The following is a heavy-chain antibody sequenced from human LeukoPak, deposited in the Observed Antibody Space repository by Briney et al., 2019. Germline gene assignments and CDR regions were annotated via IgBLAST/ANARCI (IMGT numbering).Heavy chain of an antibody. CDR3: ARDLCSSTSCYRTVPFDY. Sequence: GGSLRLSCAASGFTFSSYAVHWVRQAPGKWLEWVAVISYDGSSKNYADSVRGRFTISRDNSKNTLYLQMNSLRSEDTAVYYCARDLCSSTSCYRTVPFDYWGQGTLVTVSS. CDR1: GFTFSSYA. CDR2: ISYDGSSK. J-gene: IGHJ4*02. D-gene: IGHD2-2*01. V-gene: IGHV3-30-3*01.